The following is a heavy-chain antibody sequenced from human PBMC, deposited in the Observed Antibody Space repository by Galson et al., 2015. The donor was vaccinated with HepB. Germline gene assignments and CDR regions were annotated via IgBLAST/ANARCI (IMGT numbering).Heavy chain of an antibody. J-gene: IGHJ4*02. D-gene: IGHD3-22*01. CDR1: GFNLSTFW. V-gene: IGHV3-7*01. CDR2: INQQESEK. Sequence: SLRLSCAASGFNLSTFWMSWVRQAPGKGLEWVADINQQESEKYYVDSVTGRFTISRDNAKNTFYLQMSSLRAEDTAVYYCVRDQSYYGISGYLYYFDLWGQGTLVTVSS. CDR3: VRDQSYYGISGYLYYFDL.